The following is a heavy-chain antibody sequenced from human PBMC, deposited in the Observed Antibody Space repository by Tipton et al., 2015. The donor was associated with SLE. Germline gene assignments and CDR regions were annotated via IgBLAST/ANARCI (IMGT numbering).Heavy chain of an antibody. CDR1: GGSISLSSYY. V-gene: IGHV4-39*01. CDR3: ARHRVLDY. Sequence: LRLSCTVSGGSISLSSYYWGWIRQPPGKGLEWIGNMYYSGATDYNPSLKSRVTISVDTSKNQFSLKLSSVTAADTAVYYCARHRVLDYWGQGTLVTVSS. CDR2: MYYSGAT. J-gene: IGHJ4*02.